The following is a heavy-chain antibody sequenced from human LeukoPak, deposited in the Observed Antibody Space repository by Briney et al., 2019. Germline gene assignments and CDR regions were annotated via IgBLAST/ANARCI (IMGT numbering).Heavy chain of an antibody. Sequence: GESLKISCKGSGYSFTSYWIGWVRQMPGKGLEWMGIIYPGDSDTRYSPSFQGQVTISADKSISTAYLQLSSLKASDTAMYYCARSRGAYDSSGYLFDYWGQGTLVTVSS. CDR2: IYPGDSDT. CDR3: ARSRGAYDSSGYLFDY. J-gene: IGHJ4*02. V-gene: IGHV5-51*01. D-gene: IGHD3-22*01. CDR1: GYSFTSYW.